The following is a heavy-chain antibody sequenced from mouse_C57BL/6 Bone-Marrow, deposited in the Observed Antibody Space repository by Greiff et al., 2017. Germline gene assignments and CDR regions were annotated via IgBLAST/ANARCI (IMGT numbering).Heavy chain of an antibody. D-gene: IGHD4-1*01. J-gene: IGHJ3*01. CDR3: ARSKNWDSWFAY. Sequence: VQRVESGAELVRPGTSVKVSCKASGYAFTNYLIEWVKQRPGQGLEWIGVINPGSGGPNYNEKFKGKATLTADKSSSTAYMQLSSLTSEDSAVYFCARSKNWDSWFAYWGQGTLVTVSA. V-gene: IGHV1-54*01. CDR2: INPGSGGP. CDR1: GYAFTNYL.